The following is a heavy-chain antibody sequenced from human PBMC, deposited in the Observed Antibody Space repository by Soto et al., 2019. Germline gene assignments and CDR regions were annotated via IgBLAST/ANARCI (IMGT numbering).Heavy chain of an antibody. D-gene: IGHD3-22*01. CDR3: ARDTYYYDTSGYYYAN. CDR2: ISSDGGNK. V-gene: IGHV3-30*03. Sequence: QVQLVESGGGVVQPGGSLRLSCAASGFTFSSYGMHWVRQAPGKGLEWVALISSDGGNKYYADSVKGRFTISRDNSKNTRFLQMNSLRAEDAAVYYCARDTYYYDTSGYYYANWGLGTLVTVSS. CDR1: GFTFSSYG. J-gene: IGHJ4*02.